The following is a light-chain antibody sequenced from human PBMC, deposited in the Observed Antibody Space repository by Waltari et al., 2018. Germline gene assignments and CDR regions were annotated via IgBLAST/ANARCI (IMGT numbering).Light chain of an antibody. CDR3: QVYGHATVT. CDR1: QRVRSDS. J-gene: IGKJ3*01. Sequence: IVLTQSPAIMSLSPGERVTLSCRASQRVRSDSLAWYQQKPGQAPRLLVSGTSNRANDVPDRFSGSGSGTDFSLTISRLEPEDFAVYYCQVYGHATVTFGSGTKLEI. CDR2: GTS. V-gene: IGKV3-20*01.